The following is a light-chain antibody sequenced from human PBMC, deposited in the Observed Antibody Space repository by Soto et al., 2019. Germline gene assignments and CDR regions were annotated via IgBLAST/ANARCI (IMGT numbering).Light chain of an antibody. CDR3: QHMPT. CDR1: QNINNW. CDR2: DAS. Sequence: QMTQTPSTLSASIGDRVTITCRASQNINNWIAWYQQKPGKAPKFLIYDASTLESGVPSRFSGSGFGTEFSLTISSLRPDAFGSYYCQHMPTLVQGSQVDI. V-gene: IGKV1-5*01. J-gene: IGKJ1*01.